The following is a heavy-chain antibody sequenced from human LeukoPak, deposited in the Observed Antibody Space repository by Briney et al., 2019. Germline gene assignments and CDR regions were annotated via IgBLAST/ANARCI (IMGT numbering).Heavy chain of an antibody. CDR1: GGSISSGGYY. CDR2: IYYSGST. CDR3: ARGGGEYYYDSSGYYGPPYYYYYMDV. V-gene: IGHV4-31*03. Sequence: SQTLSLTCTVSGGSISSGGYYWSWIRQHPGKGLEWIGYIYYSGSTYYNPSLKSRVTISVDTSKNQFSLKLSSVTAADTAVYYCARGGGEYYYDSSGYYGPPYYYYYMDVWGKGTMVTVSS. J-gene: IGHJ6*03. D-gene: IGHD3-22*01.